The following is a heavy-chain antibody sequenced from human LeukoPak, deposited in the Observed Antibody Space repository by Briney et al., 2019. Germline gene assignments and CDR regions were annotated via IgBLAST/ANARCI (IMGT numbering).Heavy chain of an antibody. CDR2: IYTSGST. D-gene: IGHD3-3*01. CDR3: ARVVLYDFWSGALDY. J-gene: IGHJ4*02. Sequence: GSLRLSCAASGFTFSSYWMSWIRRPAGKGLEWIGRIYTSGSTNYNPSLKSRVTMSVDTSKNQFSLKLSSVTAADTAVYYCARVVLYDFWSGALDYWGQGTLVTVSS. CDR1: GFTFSSYW. V-gene: IGHV4-4*07.